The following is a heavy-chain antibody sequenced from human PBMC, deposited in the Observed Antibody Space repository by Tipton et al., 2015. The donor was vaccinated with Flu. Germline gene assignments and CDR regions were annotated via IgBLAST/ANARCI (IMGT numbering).Heavy chain of an antibody. CDR2: INHSGGTNVSRSGDT. J-gene: IGHJ4*02. CDR3: ARGFYNSAWYHFDY. CDR1: GYSITSDNF. D-gene: IGHD6-19*01. Sequence: PGLVKPSETVSLICAVSGYSITSDNFWGWIRQPPGKGLEWIATINHSGGTNVSRSGDTNYNPSLKSRVTMSLDTSKNQFSLKMSSVTAADTALYYCARGFYNSAWYHFDYWGQGTLVTVSS. V-gene: IGHV4-38-2*01.